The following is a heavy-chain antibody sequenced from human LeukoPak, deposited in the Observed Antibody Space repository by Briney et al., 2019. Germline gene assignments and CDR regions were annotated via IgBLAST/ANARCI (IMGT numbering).Heavy chain of an antibody. J-gene: IGHJ4*02. V-gene: IGHV3-11*06. CDR3: ARAGYCSGGSCYGSDY. CDR1: VFSFSDYY. CDR2: ISSSSSYT. D-gene: IGHD2-15*01. Sequence: GGRLCLSRAASVFSFSDYYMSCIRGAPGKGLGWVSYISSSSSYTNYAASVKSRFTISTDNAKKSLYLQMDSLRAEDTAVYYCARAGYCSGGSCYGSDYWGQGTLVSVSS.